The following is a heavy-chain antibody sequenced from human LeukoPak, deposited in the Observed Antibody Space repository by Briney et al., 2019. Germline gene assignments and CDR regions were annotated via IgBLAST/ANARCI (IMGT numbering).Heavy chain of an antibody. Sequence: SETLSLTCTVSGGSISTYYWSWIRQPPGKGLEWIGYIHYTGSTNYNPSLKSRVTISVDTSKNQFSLKLSSVTAVDTAVYYCARYFDTSAYHYHFDYWGQGTLVTVSS. J-gene: IGHJ4*02. CDR2: IHYTGST. D-gene: IGHD3-22*01. CDR3: ARYFDTSAYHYHFDY. CDR1: GGSISTYY. V-gene: IGHV4-59*01.